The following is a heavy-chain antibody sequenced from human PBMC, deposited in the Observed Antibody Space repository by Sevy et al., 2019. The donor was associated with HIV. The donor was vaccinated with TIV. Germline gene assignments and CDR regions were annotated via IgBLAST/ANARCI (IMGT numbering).Heavy chain of an antibody. V-gene: IGHV3-43*01. CDR2: MSWDGDST. CDR3: AKDRGFDYGMDV. Sequence: GGSLRLSCAASGFTFDDYTMHWVRQAPGKGLEWVSLMSWDGDSTNYADSVKGRFTISRDNSKYSLYLQMNSLRTEDTALYYCAKDRGFDYGMDVWDQGTTVTVSS. J-gene: IGHJ6*02. CDR1: GFTFDDYT. D-gene: IGHD3-3*01.